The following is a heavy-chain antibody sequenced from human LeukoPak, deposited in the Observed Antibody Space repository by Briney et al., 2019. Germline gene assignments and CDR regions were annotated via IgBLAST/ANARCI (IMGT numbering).Heavy chain of an antibody. CDR2: ISGSGGST. CDR3: ARGKTSQNIVTRKTYNWFDP. D-gene: IGHD2/OR15-2a*01. J-gene: IGHJ5*02. Sequence: GGSLRLSCAASGLTFSSYAMSWVRQAPGKGLEWVSGISGSGGSTYYADSVKGRFTISRDNAKNSLYLQMKSLRAEDTAVYYCARGKTSQNIVTRKTYNWFDPWGQGTLVTVSS. V-gene: IGHV3-23*01. CDR1: GLTFSSYA.